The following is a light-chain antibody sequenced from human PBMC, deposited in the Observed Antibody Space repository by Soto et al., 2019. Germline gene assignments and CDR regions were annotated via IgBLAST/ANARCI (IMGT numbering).Light chain of an antibody. CDR1: SSNIGTNY. Sequence: QSVLTQPPSASGTPGQRVTISCSGGSSNIGTNYVYWYQQLPGTAPKLLIYRNNLRPSGVPDRFSASKSGTSASLAISGLRAEDEGEYVCAGWDDSLHGLLFGAGTKLTVL. CDR2: RNN. J-gene: IGLJ1*01. V-gene: IGLV1-47*01. CDR3: AGWDDSLHGLL.